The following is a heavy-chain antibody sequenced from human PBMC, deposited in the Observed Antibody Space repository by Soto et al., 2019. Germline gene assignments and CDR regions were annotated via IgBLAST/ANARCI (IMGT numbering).Heavy chain of an antibody. CDR3: ATSRVATVAFDI. Sequence: SETPFPPLTFSGGPLSRGGFYWGRVRQHPGKGLEWIGYIYYSGSTYYNPSLKSRVTISVDTSKNQFSLKLSSVTAADTAVYYCATSRVATVAFDIWGQGTMVTVSS. CDR2: IYYSGST. CDR1: GGPLSRGGFY. D-gene: IGHD5-12*01. V-gene: IGHV4-31*03. J-gene: IGHJ3*02.